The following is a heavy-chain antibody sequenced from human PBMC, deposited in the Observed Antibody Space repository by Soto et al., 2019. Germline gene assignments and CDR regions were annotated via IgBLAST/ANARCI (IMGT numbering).Heavy chain of an antibody. Sequence: QVQVQQSGPGLVKPSETLCLTCSVSSGPTRSHNWGWIRQAPGRGLEWIGYIYYTGITRYNPSLDSRVTISADTSARHISLTLSSVTAADTAVYYCVRQGIDYLHGLVDVWGQGTTVSVSS. D-gene: IGHD4-17*01. V-gene: IGHV4-59*08. CDR1: SGPTRSHN. CDR2: IYYTGIT. J-gene: IGHJ6*02. CDR3: VRQGIDYLHGLVDV.